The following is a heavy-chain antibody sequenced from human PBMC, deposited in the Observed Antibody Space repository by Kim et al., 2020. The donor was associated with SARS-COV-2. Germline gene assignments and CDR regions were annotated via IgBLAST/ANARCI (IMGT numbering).Heavy chain of an antibody. D-gene: IGHD6-13*01. CDR3: ARQPEIAAAGTGWFDP. Sequence: GGSLRLSCAASGFTFSSYSMNWVRQAPGKGLEWVSYISSSSSTIYYADSVKGRFTISRDNAKNSLYLQMNSLRDEDTAVYYCARQPEIAAAGTGWFDPWGQGTLVTVSS. J-gene: IGHJ5*02. V-gene: IGHV3-48*02. CDR2: ISSSSSTI. CDR1: GFTFSSYS.